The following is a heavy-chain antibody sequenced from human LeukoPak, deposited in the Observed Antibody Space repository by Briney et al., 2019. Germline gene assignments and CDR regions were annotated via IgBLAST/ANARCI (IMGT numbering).Heavy chain of an antibody. J-gene: IGHJ4*02. CDR2: VHYSGST. Sequence: PSETLSLTCTVSGYSISSGYYWGWIRQPPGKGLEWIGTVHYSGSTYYNPSLNSRVTISVDTSKNHFSLKLSSVTAADTAVYYCARKGRQYSSTVEDYWGQGTLVTVSP. CDR1: GYSISSGYY. D-gene: IGHD6-13*01. CDR3: ARKGRQYSSTVEDY. V-gene: IGHV4-38-2*02.